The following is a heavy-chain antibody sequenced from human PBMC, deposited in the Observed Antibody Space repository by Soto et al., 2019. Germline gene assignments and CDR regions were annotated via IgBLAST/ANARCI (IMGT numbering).Heavy chain of an antibody. D-gene: IGHD6-19*01. CDR2: ISHDGINK. CDR3: ARDMYSSDYFVKGFEP. Sequence: QVRLVESGGGVVQPGRSLRLSCTASGFSFSSYAMYWFRQPPGKGLEWVAVISHDGINKHYADSVKGRVTVSRDNSNHSLDLQLNSLRVEDTAMYYCARDMYSSDYFVKGFEPWGQGTLVTVSS. V-gene: IGHV3-30-3*01. J-gene: IGHJ5*02. CDR1: GFSFSSYA.